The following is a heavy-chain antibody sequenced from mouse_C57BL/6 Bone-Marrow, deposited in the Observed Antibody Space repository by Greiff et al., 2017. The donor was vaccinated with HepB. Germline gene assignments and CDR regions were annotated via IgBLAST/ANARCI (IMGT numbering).Heavy chain of an antibody. CDR2: IDPSDSYT. Sequence: QVQLQQPGAELVIPGASVKLSCKASGYTFTSYWMHWVKQRPGQGLEWIGEIDPSDSYTNYNQKFKGKSTLTVDKSSSTAYMQLSILTSEDSAVYYCAREMPFITTVVFDYWGQGTTLTVSS. D-gene: IGHD1-1*01. V-gene: IGHV1-69*01. J-gene: IGHJ2*01. CDR3: AREMPFITTVVFDY. CDR1: GYTFTSYW.